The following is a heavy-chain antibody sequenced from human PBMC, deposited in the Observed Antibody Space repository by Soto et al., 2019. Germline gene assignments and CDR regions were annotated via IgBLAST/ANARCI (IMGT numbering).Heavy chain of an antibody. V-gene: IGHV1-69*13. CDR1: GGTFSSYA. J-gene: IGHJ5*02. D-gene: IGHD6-19*01. Sequence: SVKVSCKASGGTFSSYAISWVRQAPGQGLEWMGGIIPIFGTANYAQKFQGRVTITADESTSTAYMELSSLRSEDTAVYYCARDPIAVALNPRTEVNWFDPWGQGTLVTVSS. CDR2: IIPIFGTA. CDR3: ARDPIAVALNPRTEVNWFDP.